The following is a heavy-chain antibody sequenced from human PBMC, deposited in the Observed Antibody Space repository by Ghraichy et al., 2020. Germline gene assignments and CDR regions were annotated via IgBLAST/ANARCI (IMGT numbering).Heavy chain of an antibody. Sequence: GESLNISCKGSGYSFTSYCIGWVRQMPGKGLEWMGMIYPGDSDTRYSPSFQGQVTTSADKSISTAYLQWGSLKASDTAMYYCERLLVNYYFDYWGQGTLVTVSS. D-gene: IGHD3-22*01. CDR1: GYSFTSYC. V-gene: IGHV5-51*01. CDR3: ERLLVNYYFDY. J-gene: IGHJ4*02. CDR2: IYPGDSDT.